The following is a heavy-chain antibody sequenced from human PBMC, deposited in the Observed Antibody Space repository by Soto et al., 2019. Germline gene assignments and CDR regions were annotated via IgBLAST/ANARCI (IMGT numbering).Heavy chain of an antibody. V-gene: IGHV3-30*18. CDR1: GFTFSSYG. D-gene: IGHD4-17*01. J-gene: IGHJ4*02. Sequence: PGGSLSLSCAASGFTFSSYGMHWVRQAPGKGLEWVAVISYDGSNKYYADSVKGRFTISRDNSKNTLYLQMNSLRAEDTAVYYCAKGPDYGDPDYWGQGTLVTVSS. CDR3: AKGPDYGDPDY. CDR2: ISYDGSNK.